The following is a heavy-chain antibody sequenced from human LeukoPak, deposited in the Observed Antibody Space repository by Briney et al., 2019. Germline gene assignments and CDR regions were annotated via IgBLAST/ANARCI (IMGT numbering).Heavy chain of an antibody. CDR3: ARDFSRIAARPGWFDP. J-gene: IGHJ5*02. CDR2: ISSSSSYI. V-gene: IGHV3-21*01. Sequence: GGPLRLSCAASGFTFSSYSMNWVRQAPGKGLEWVSSISSSSSYIYYADSVKGRFTMSSNNAKTSLYLQMNRLSAEDTAVYYCARDFSRIAARPGWFDPWGQGTLVTVSS. CDR1: GFTFSSYS. D-gene: IGHD6-6*01.